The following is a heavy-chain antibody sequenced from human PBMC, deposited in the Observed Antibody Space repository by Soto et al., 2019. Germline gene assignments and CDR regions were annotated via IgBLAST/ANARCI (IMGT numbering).Heavy chain of an antibody. CDR1: GYTFTGYY. J-gene: IGHJ4*02. CDR3: ARDIGKWNYGRVYYFDY. Sequence: QVQLVQSGAEVKKPGASVKVSCKASGYTFTGYYMHWVRQAPGQGLEWMGWINPNSGGTNYAQKLQGRGIIARDTSISPAYMELSRLRSDDTAVYYCARDIGKWNYGRVYYFDYWGQGTLVTVSS. V-gene: IGHV1-2*02. D-gene: IGHD1-7*01. CDR2: INPNSGGT.